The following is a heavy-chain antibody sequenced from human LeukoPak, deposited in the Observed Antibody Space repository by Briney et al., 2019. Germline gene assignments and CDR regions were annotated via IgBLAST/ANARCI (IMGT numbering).Heavy chain of an antibody. V-gene: IGHV4-30-4*01. CDR2: IYYSGST. D-gene: IGHD3-22*01. Sequence: SETLSLTCTVSGGSISSGDYYWSWIRQPPGKGLGWIGYIYYSGSTYYNPSLKRRDTISVDTSKNQSFLKLSSVTAADTAVYYCARDSAHYYDSSGPTAEDDAFDIWGQGTMVTVSS. CDR3: ARDSAHYYDSSGPTAEDDAFDI. CDR1: GGSISSGDYY. J-gene: IGHJ3*02.